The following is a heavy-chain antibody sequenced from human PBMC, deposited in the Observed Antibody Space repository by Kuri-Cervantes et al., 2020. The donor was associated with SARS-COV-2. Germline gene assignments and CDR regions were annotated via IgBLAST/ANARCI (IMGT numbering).Heavy chain of an antibody. CDR1: GYTFTTYG. D-gene: IGHD5-18*01. Sequence: ASVKVSCKASGYTFTTYGITWVRQAPGQGLEWMGWISTYNANADYAQKLQGRVTMTTDTSTSTAYMELSSLRSEDTAVYYCARAVDTATVPAFDYWGQGTLVTVSS. CDR3: ARAVDTATVPAFDY. CDR2: ISTYNANA. V-gene: IGHV1-18*04. J-gene: IGHJ4*02.